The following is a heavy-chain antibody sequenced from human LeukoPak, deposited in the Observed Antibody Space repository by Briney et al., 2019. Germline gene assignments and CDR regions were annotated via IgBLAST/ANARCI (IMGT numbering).Heavy chain of an antibody. CDR3: ARGPRITLVRGGQWYYYMDV. J-gene: IGHJ6*03. CDR1: GYIFTGYY. D-gene: IGHD3-10*01. V-gene: IGHV1-2*02. CDR2: INPNSGDT. Sequence: ASVKVSCKASGYIFTGYYMHWVRQAPGQGLEWMGWINPNSGDTNYAQKFQGRVTMTRDTSTSTAYMELSRLRSDDTAVYYCARGPRITLVRGGQWYYYMDVWGKGTTVTISS.